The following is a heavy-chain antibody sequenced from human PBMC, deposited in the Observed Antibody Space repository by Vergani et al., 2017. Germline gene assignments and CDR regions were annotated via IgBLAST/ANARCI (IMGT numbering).Heavy chain of an antibody. CDR1: GYNFTNFW. V-gene: IGHV5-51*01. J-gene: IGHJ2*01. D-gene: IGHD1-1*01. CDR3: ARRDTGGYWYFDL. CDR2: IYPADSYI. Sequence: EVQLVQSGAEVKKPGESLKISCKGSGYNFTNFWIGWVRQMPGKGLDWMGIIYPADSYIRYSPSFQGQVTISADKSISTAYLQWSSLKASDTAMYYCARRDTGGYWYFDLWGRGTLVTVSS.